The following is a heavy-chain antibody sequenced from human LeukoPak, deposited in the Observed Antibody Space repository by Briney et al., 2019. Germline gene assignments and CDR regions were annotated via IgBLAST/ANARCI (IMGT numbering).Heavy chain of an antibody. J-gene: IGHJ5*02. V-gene: IGHV4-4*07. CDR3: ARHSDDFWSGYPYNWFDP. CDR2: IYTSGST. CDR1: GGSISSYY. D-gene: IGHD3-3*01. Sequence: SETLSLTCTVSGGSISSYYWSWIRQPAGKGLEWIGRIYTSGSTNYNPSLKSRVTMSVDTSKNQFSLKLSSVTAADTAVYYCARHSDDFWSGYPYNWFDPWGQGTLVTVSS.